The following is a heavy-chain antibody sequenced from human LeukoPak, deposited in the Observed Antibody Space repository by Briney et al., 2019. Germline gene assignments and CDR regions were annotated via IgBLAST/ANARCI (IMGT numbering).Heavy chain of an antibody. D-gene: IGHD5-12*01. CDR1: GFTLSSSW. V-gene: IGHV3-7*04. J-gene: IGHJ3*02. CDR2: IKQDGSEK. CDR3: ARVNSGCESGDALDI. Sequence: GGSLRLSCAASGFTLSSSWMSWVRQAPGKGLEWVANIKQDGSEKYYVDSVKGRFTISRDNAKNSLYLQMNGLRAEDTAVYYCARVNSGCESGDALDIWGQGTMVTVSS.